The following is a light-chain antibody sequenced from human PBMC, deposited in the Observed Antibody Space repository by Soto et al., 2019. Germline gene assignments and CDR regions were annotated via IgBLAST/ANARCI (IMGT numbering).Light chain of an antibody. J-gene: IGKJ2*01. CDR2: GAS. CDR1: QSVSSN. CDR3: QQYKNWPYT. V-gene: IGKV3-15*01. Sequence: EIVMTQSPATLSVSPGERATLSCRASQSVSSNLAWYQQKPGQAPRLLIYGASTRATGIPARFSGSGSGTEFTLTISSLQSEDVAVYYCQQYKNWPYTFGQGTKLEIK.